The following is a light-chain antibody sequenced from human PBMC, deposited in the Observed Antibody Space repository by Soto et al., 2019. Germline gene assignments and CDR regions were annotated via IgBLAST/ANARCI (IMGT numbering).Light chain of an antibody. Sequence: DIQMTQSPSSLSASVGDRVTITCRASQSISSYLSWYQQKPGKAPKLLVYAASSLQSGVPSRFSGGGSGTDFTLTIRSLQPEDLATYYCQQSYSAPPITVGQGTRLEIK. V-gene: IGKV1-39*01. CDR3: QQSYSAPPIT. CDR2: AAS. CDR1: QSISSY. J-gene: IGKJ5*01.